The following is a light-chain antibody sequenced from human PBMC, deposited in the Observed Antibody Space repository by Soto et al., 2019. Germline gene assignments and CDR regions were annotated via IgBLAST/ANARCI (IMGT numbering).Light chain of an antibody. Sequence: DIQFTQSPSFLSASVGDRVTITCRASQGIASSLAWYQQKPGKPPKLLIYAESTLQSGVPSRFSGSGSGTRGTLTISSLQPEDFATYYCQQVKSYPRTFGGGTKVDIK. CDR2: AES. J-gene: IGKJ4*01. V-gene: IGKV1-9*01. CDR3: QQVKSYPRT. CDR1: QGIASS.